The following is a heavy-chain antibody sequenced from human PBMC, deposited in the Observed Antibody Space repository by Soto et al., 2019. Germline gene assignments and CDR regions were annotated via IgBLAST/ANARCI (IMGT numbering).Heavy chain of an antibody. CDR2: ISYDGSNK. J-gene: IGHJ6*02. D-gene: IGHD6-6*01. CDR3: ARGSNYGMDV. V-gene: IGHV3-30-3*01. CDR1: GFTFSSYA. Sequence: QVQLVESGGGVVQPGRSLRLSCAASGFTFSSYAMHWVRQAPGKGLEWVAVISYDGSNKYYADSVKGRFTISRDNSKNPQYLQMNSLRAEDTAVYYCARGSNYGMDVWGQGTTVTVSS.